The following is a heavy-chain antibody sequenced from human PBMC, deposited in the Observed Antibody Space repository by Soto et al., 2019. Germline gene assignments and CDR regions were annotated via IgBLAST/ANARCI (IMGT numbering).Heavy chain of an antibody. Sequence: SETLSLTCTVSGGSISSYYWSWIRQPPGKGLEWIGYIYYSGSTNYNPSLKSRVTISVDTSKNQFSLKLSSVTAADTAVYYCARVKVYARWLDYYYYMDVWGKGTTVTVSS. J-gene: IGHJ6*03. CDR1: GGSISSYY. CDR3: ARVKVYARWLDYYYYMDV. D-gene: IGHD2-8*01. CDR2: IYYSGST. V-gene: IGHV4-59*01.